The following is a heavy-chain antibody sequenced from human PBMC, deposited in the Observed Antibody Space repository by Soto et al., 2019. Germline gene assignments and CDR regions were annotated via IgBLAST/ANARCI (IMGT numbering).Heavy chain of an antibody. D-gene: IGHD3-9*01. J-gene: IGHJ4*02. CDR2: IYYSGST. V-gene: IGHV4-59*01. CDR1: VGSITNFH. CDR3: AAYDSEGYFDY. Sequence: SETLSLTCTISVGSITNFHCSWIRQPPGKGPEWIGYIYYSGSTNYNPSLKSRVTMSIDTSKNQFSLKMISVTAADTAAYYCAAYDSEGYFDYWGQGALVTVYS.